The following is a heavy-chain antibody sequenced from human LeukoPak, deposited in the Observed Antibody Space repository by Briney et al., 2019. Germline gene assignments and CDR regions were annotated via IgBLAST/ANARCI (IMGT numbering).Heavy chain of an antibody. CDR1: GYTFTSYG. D-gene: IGHD4-23*01. V-gene: IGHV1-18*01. Sequence: ASVQVSCKASGYTFTSYGISWVRQAPGQGLEWMGWISAYNDNTNYAQKLQGRVTMTTDTSTSTAYMELRSLRYDDTAVYYCARVGTVVTPGAFDIWGQGTMVTVSS. CDR2: ISAYNDNT. J-gene: IGHJ3*02. CDR3: ARVGTVVTPGAFDI.